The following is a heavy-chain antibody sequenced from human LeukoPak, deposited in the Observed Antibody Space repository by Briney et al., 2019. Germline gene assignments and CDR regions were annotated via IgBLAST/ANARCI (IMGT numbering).Heavy chain of an antibody. CDR2: ISSSSSYI. V-gene: IGHV3-21*01. CDR3: ARAPDDSSGYYPYYFDY. J-gene: IGHJ4*02. D-gene: IGHD3-22*01. CDR1: GFTFSSYS. Sequence: GGSLRLSCAASGFTFSSYSMTWVGQAPGKGLEGVSSISSSSSYIYYADSGKGRFTISRDNAKNSLYLQMNSLRAEDTAVYYYARAPDDSSGYYPYYFDYWGQGTLVTVSS.